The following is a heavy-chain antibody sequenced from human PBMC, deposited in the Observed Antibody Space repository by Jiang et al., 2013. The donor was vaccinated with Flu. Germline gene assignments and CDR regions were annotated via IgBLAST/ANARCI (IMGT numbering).Heavy chain of an antibody. D-gene: IGHD4-23*01. J-gene: IGHJ4*02. CDR2: VSYDGSNK. CDR3: AKARRQRWYQYEGFDN. Sequence: VQLLESGGGVVQPGGSLRLSCAGSGFTFSSYGIQWVRQAPGKGLEWVAVVSYDGSNKYFADSVRGRFTISRDNSRNTLYLEMNSLRTEDTAMYYCAKARRQRWYQYEGFDNWGQGTLVTVSS. CDR1: GFTFSSYG. V-gene: IGHV3-30*18.